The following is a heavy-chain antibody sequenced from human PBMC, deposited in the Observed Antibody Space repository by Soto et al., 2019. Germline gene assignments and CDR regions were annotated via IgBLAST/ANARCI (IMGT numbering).Heavy chain of an antibody. CDR2: MSYSGTT. V-gene: IGHV4-31*03. Sequence: SPSLTFPVSGSALSSGDYYWSWIRQHPGKGLEWIAYMSYSGTTYYNPSLKTRVIISVDTSTNQFSLKLSSVTAADTAVYYCARYCSGGTCQYAFDIWGQGTMVTVSS. CDR1: GSALSSGDYY. D-gene: IGHD2-15*01. J-gene: IGHJ3*02. CDR3: ARYCSGGTCQYAFDI.